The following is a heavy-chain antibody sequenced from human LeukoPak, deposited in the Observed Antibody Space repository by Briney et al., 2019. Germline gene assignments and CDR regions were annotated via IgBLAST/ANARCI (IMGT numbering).Heavy chain of an antibody. CDR3: AREVGASFDY. J-gene: IGHJ4*02. V-gene: IGHV3-72*01. Sequence: GGSLRLSCAASGFTFSDHYMDWVRQAPGKGLEWVGRTRNKANSYTTEYAASVKGRFTISRDDSKNSLYLQMNSLKTEDTAVYYCAREVGASFDYWGQGTLVTVSS. CDR1: GFTFSDHY. D-gene: IGHD1-26*01. CDR2: TRNKANSYTT.